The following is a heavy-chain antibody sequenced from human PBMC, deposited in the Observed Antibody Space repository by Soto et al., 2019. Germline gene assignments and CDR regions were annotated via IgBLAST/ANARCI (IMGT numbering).Heavy chain of an antibody. CDR3: ASAYCSGGSCPLYYGMDV. V-gene: IGHV1-3*01. CDR1: GYTFTSYA. J-gene: IGHJ6*02. D-gene: IGHD2-15*01. Sequence: QVQLVQSGAEVKKPGASVKVSCKASGYTFTSYAMHWVRQAPGHRLEWMEWINAGNGNTKYSQKFQGRVTITRDTSASTAYMELSSLRSEDTAVYYCASAYCSGGSCPLYYGMDVWGQGTTVTVSS. CDR2: INAGNGNT.